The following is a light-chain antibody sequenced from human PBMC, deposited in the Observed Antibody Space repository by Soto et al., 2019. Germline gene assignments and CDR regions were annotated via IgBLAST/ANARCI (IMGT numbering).Light chain of an antibody. CDR1: QSVSGY. Sequence: EIVLTQSPATLSLSPGETATLSCRASQSVSGYIGWYQQKPGQAPRLLIYADSNRDTGIPARFSGSGSGTDFTLTISSLEPEDFSVYYCQQRYNWPITFGQGTRLEI. J-gene: IGKJ5*01. CDR3: QQRYNWPIT. V-gene: IGKV3-11*01. CDR2: ADS.